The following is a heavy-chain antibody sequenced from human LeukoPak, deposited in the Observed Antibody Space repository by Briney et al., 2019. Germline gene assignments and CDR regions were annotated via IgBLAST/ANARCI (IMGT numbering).Heavy chain of an antibody. D-gene: IGHD5-12*01. J-gene: IGHJ4*02. V-gene: IGHV3-30*02. Sequence: PGGSLRLSCAASGFTFNTYGMHWLRQAPGKGLEWVAFIRYDGSNKYYADSVKGRFTISRDNSKNTLYLQMNSLRAEDTAVYYCAKVGYSGWDYWGQGTLVTVSS. CDR3: AKVGYSGWDY. CDR1: GFTFNTYG. CDR2: IRYDGSNK.